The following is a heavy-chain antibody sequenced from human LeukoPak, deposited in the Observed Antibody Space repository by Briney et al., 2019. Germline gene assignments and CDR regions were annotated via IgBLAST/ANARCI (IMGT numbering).Heavy chain of an antibody. CDR1: GGSISSGSYY. V-gene: IGHV4-61*02. CDR2: IYTSGST. CDR3: ARDRGSWSSYYYYYMDV. Sequence: PSETLSLTCTVSGGSISSGSYYWSWIRQPAGKGLEWIGRIYTSGSTNYNPSLKSRVTISVDTSKNQFSLKLSSVTAADTAVYYCARDRGSWSSYYYYYMDVWGKGTTVTVSS. D-gene: IGHD6-13*01. J-gene: IGHJ6*03.